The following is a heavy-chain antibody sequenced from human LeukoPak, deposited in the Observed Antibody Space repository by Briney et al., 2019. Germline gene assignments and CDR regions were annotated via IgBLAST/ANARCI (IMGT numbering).Heavy chain of an antibody. CDR2: IYHSGST. V-gene: IGHV4-59*01. D-gene: IGHD3-9*01. CDR3: ARANILTSITS. Sequence: SETLSLTCTVSGGYIGSYYWTWIRQPPGKVLEWIGYIYHSGSTYYNPSLKSRVTISVDPSKNDFSLKLRSVTAADTAVYYCARANILTSITSWGQGTMVTVSS. J-gene: IGHJ3*01. CDR1: GGYIGSYY.